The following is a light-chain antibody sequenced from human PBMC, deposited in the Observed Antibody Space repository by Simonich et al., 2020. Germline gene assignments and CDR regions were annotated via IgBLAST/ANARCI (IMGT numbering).Light chain of an antibody. CDR1: QSVLYSSNNKNY. CDR3: QQYYSTPYT. CDR2: WAS. J-gene: IGKJ2*01. Sequence: DIVMTQSPDSLAVSLGERATINCKSSQSVLYSSNNKNYLAWYQQKPGQPPKLLIYWASTRESGGPDRFSGSGSGTDFTLTISSLQAEDVGVYYCQQYYSTPYTFGQGTKLEIK. V-gene: IGKV4-1*01.